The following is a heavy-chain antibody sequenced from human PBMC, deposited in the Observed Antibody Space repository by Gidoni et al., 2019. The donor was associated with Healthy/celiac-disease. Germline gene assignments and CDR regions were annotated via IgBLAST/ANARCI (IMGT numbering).Heavy chain of an antibody. V-gene: IGHV3-66*02. J-gene: IGHJ4*02. Sequence: EVQLVESGGGLVQPGGSLRLSCAASGFTVSSNYMSWVRQAPGKGLEWVSVIYSGGSTYYADSVKGRFTISRDNSKNTLYLQMNSLRAEGTAVYYCARDRSWGYSGYDWFDYWGQGTLVTVSS. D-gene: IGHD5-12*01. CDR2: IYSGGST. CDR3: ARDRSWGYSGYDWFDY. CDR1: GFTVSSNY.